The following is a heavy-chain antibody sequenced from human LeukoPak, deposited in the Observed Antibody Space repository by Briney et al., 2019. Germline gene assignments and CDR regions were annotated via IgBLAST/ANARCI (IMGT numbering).Heavy chain of an antibody. J-gene: IGHJ4*02. Sequence: GASVKVSCKASGYTFTGYYMHWVRQAPGQGLEWMGWISPNSGGTNYAQKFQGRVTMTRDTSISTAYMELSRLRSDDTAVYYCASLADPPFLDRWLTPFDYWGQGTLVTVSS. CDR3: ASLADPPFLDRWLTPFDY. V-gene: IGHV1-2*02. D-gene: IGHD6-19*01. CDR1: GYTFTGYY. CDR2: ISPNSGGT.